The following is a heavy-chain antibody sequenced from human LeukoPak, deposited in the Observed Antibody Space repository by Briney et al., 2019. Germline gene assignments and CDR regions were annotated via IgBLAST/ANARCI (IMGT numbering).Heavy chain of an antibody. CDR2: FSPSGGGT. Sequence: GGSLRLSCAASGFTFSSYGMHWVRQAPGKGLEWASAFSPSGGGTYYADSVKGRFTISRDNSKNTLYLQMNSLRAEDTAVYYCARALRIYYYFDYWGQGTLVTVSS. V-gene: IGHV3-23*01. D-gene: IGHD1-26*01. J-gene: IGHJ4*02. CDR1: GFTFSSYG. CDR3: ARALRIYYYFDY.